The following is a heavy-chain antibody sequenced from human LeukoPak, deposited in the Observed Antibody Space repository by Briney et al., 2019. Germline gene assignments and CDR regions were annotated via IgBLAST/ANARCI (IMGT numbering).Heavy chain of an antibody. D-gene: IGHD1/OR15-1a*01. V-gene: IGHV3-23*01. CDR3: ARYQTGTMFAV. Sequence: PGGSLRLSCAASGFTLSSYAMSWVRQGPGKGLEWVSAISVTGNTYHADSVRGRFTISRDSSKNTLYFQMNSLRVEDAAVYYCARYQTGTMFAVWGQGTLVTISS. CDR1: GFTLSSYA. CDR2: ISVTGNT. J-gene: IGHJ4*02.